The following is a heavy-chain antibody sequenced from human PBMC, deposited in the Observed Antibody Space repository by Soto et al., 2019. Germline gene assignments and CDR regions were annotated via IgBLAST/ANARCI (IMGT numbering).Heavy chain of an antibody. CDR1: GGSISSYY. CDR3: ARGWWERERYVMEV. Sequence: QVQLQESGPGLVQPTKTLSLTCTVSGGSISSYYWSWIRQPPGKELQYIGYIYYSESTNYNPPLKSRVTISVDTSRNQCSLTLSSVTAAAAAVYHCARGWWERERYVMEVWGQGTTVTVSS. CDR2: IYYSEST. D-gene: IGHD1-26*01. V-gene: IGHV4-59*08. J-gene: IGHJ6*02.